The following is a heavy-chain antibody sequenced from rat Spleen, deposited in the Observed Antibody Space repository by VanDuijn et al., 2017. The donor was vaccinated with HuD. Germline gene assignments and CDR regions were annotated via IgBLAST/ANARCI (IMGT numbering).Heavy chain of an antibody. CDR1: GFSLSRHG. J-gene: IGHJ3*01. V-gene: IGHV2-13*01. CDR3: ARSSYYGYNWFAY. Sequence: QVHLKESGPGRVQPSQTLSLTCTVSGFSLSRHGVIWVRQPPGKGLDWMGVIWGDGNSNFNSALKSRLSISRDTSKSQVYLKMNSRQTEDTAMYFCARSSYYGYNWFAYWGQGTLVTVSS. D-gene: IGHD1-7*01. CDR2: IWGDGNS.